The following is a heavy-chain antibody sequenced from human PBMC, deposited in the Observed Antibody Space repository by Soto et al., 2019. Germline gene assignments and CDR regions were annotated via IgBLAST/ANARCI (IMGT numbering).Heavy chain of an antibody. CDR1: GYTFTSYY. J-gene: IGHJ5*02. CDR3: ARDLSLRGYDILTGLAS. D-gene: IGHD3-9*01. V-gene: IGHV1-46*01. Sequence: ASVKVSCKASGYTFTSYYMHWVRQAPGQGLEWMGIINASGGSTSYAQKFQGRVTMTRDTSASTAYMELSSLRSEDTAVYYCARDLSLRGYDILTGLASWGQGTLVTVSS. CDR2: INASGGST.